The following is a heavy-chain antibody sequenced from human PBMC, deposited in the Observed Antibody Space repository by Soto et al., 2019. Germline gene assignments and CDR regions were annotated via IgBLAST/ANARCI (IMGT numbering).Heavy chain of an antibody. CDR2: INPNSGGT. CDR3: ARDIDDRGHYDFRSGSPPGMDV. Sequence: ASVKVSCKASGYTFTGYYMHWVRQAPGQGLVWMGWINPNSGGTNYAQKFQGRVTMTRDTSISTAYMELSRLRSDDTAVYYCARDIDDRGHYDFRSGSPPGMDVWGQGTTVTVSS. D-gene: IGHD3-3*01. V-gene: IGHV1-2*02. CDR1: GYTFTGYY. J-gene: IGHJ6*02.